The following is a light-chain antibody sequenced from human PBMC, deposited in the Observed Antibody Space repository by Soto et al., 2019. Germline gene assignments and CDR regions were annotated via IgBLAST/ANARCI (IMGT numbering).Light chain of an antibody. CDR1: QSVLSNSNNRNY. V-gene: IGKV4-1*01. Sequence: DIVMTQSPDSLAVSLGERATINCKSSQSVLSNSNNRNYLAWYQQKPGQPPKLLIYWASTRESGVPERFSGSGSGTDFTLTISSLQAEDVAVYYCQQDYSTPLTFGGGTKVAIK. CDR2: WAS. J-gene: IGKJ4*01. CDR3: QQDYSTPLT.